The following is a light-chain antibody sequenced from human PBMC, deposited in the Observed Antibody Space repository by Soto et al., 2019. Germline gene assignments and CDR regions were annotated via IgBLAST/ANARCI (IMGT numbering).Light chain of an antibody. Sequence: ENVLTQSPGTLSSSPGERATLSCTASQSVSSSYLARYQQRPGQAPRLLIYGSSSRAIGIPDRFSGSGSGTDFTLTISRLEPEDFAVYYCQQYGSSPQTFGQGTKVEIK. CDR1: QSVSSSY. J-gene: IGKJ1*01. CDR2: GSS. V-gene: IGKV3-20*01. CDR3: QQYGSSPQT.